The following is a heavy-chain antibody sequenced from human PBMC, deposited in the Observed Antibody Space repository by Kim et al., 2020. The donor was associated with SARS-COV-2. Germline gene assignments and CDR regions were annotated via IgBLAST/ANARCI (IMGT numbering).Heavy chain of an antibody. D-gene: IGHD3-16*01. CDR3: ARALGGGYYYGMDV. V-gene: IGHV3-30-3*01. CDR2: ISYDGSNK. CDR1: GFTFSSYA. J-gene: IGHJ6*02. Sequence: GGSLRLSCAASGFTFSSYAMHWVRQAPGKGLEWVAVISYDGSNKYYADSVKGRFTISRDNSKNTLYLQMNSLRAEDTAVYYCARALGGGYYYGMDVWGQGTTVTVSS.